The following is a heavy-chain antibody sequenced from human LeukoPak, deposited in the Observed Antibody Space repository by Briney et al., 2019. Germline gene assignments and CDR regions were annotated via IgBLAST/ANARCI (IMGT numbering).Heavy chain of an antibody. CDR1: GGTFSSYA. V-gene: IGHV1-69*01. Sequence: GASVKVSCKASGGTFSSYAISWVRQAPGQGLEWTGGIIPIFGTANYAQKFQGRVTITADESTSTAYMELSSLRSEDTAVYYCARDRYDSSGYYVDYWGQGTLVTVSS. CDR3: ARDRYDSSGYYVDY. J-gene: IGHJ4*02. CDR2: IIPIFGTA. D-gene: IGHD3-22*01.